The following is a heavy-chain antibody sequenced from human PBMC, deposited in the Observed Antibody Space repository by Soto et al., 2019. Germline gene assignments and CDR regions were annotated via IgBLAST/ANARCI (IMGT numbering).Heavy chain of an antibody. V-gene: IGHV4-34*01. CDR3: ARGQGTGGFDY. Sequence: SETLSLTCAVYGGSFSGYYWSWIRQPPGKGLEWIGEINHSGSTNYNPSLKSRVTISVDTSKNQFSLKLSSVTAADTAVYYCARGQGTGGFDYWGQGTLVTVSS. J-gene: IGHJ4*02. CDR1: GGSFSGYY. D-gene: IGHD1-1*01. CDR2: INHSGST.